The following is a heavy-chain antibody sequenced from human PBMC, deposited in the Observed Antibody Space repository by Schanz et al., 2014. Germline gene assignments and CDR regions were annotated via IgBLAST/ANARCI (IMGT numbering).Heavy chain of an antibody. V-gene: IGHV3-15*01. Sequence: EVQLVESGGGLVQPGGSLRFSCAASGFTFSSYAMSWVRQAPGKGLEWVGRIKTKSEGGTTDYAAPVKGRFTISRGDSENTLYLQMNNLKTEDTAVYYCASRWGIWGQGTMVTVSS. CDR1: GFTFSSYA. J-gene: IGHJ3*02. D-gene: IGHD7-27*01. CDR3: ASRWGI. CDR2: IKTKSEGGTT.